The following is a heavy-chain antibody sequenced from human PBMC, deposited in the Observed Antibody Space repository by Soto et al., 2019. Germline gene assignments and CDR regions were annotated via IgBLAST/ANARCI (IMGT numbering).Heavy chain of an antibody. CDR1: GFTFSSYG. J-gene: IGHJ4*02. Sequence: EVQLLESGGGLVQPGGSLRLSCGASGFTFSSYGMSWVRQGPGKGLEWVADISGSGDATHYADSVKGHFTISRDNSKNTLFLQMNSLRAEDTAIYYCARGAWGSIHGHWGQGTLVIVSS. CDR2: ISGSGDAT. D-gene: IGHD3-16*01. V-gene: IGHV3-23*01. CDR3: ARGAWGSIHGH.